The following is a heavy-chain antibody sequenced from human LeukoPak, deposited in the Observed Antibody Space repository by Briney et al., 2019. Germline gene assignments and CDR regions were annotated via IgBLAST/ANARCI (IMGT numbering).Heavy chain of an antibody. CDR3: ARAIGLDSDF. CDR2: INSDGSST. J-gene: IGHJ4*02. D-gene: IGHD2/OR15-2a*01. V-gene: IGHV3-74*01. CDR1: GFTFSGYW. Sequence: GGSLRLSCAASGFTFSGYWMHWVRQAPGKGLVWVSRINSDGSSTTYADSVKGRFTISRDNAKNTLYLQMNSLRAEDTAMYYCARAIGLDSDFWGQGTLVTVSS.